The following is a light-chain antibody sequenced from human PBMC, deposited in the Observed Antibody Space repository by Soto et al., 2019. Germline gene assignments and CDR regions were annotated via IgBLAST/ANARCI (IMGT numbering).Light chain of an antibody. CDR3: QQYNSYPIT. J-gene: IGKJ5*01. V-gene: IGKV1-5*01. CDR2: EAS. CDR1: QSISYW. Sequence: DIQMTQSPSTLSASVGDRVTITCRASQSISYWLACYQQKPGKAPKLLIYEASSLERGVPSRFSASGSGTEFTLTISGLQPDDFASYYCQQYNSYPITFGQGRLLEIK.